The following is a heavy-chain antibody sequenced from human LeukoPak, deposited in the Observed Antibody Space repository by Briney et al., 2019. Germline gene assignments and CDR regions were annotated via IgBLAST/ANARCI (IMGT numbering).Heavy chain of an antibody. CDR1: GFTFSSYA. CDR3: AKDKCSGGSCPPSFDY. CDR2: ISGSGGST. Sequence: GSLRLSCAASGFTFSSYAMSWVRQAPGKGLEWVSAISGSGGSTYYADSVKGRFTISRDDSKNTLYLQMNSLRAEDTAVYYCAKDKCSGGSCPPSFDYWGQGTLVTVSS. D-gene: IGHD2-15*01. V-gene: IGHV3-23*01. J-gene: IGHJ4*02.